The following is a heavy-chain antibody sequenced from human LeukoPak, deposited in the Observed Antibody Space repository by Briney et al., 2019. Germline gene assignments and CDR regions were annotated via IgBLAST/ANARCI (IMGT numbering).Heavy chain of an antibody. V-gene: IGHV1-3*01. CDR3: ARKGVGATADY. J-gene: IGHJ4*02. CDR2: INAGNGNT. CDR1: GYTFTSYA. Sequence: ASVKVSCKASGYTFTSYAMHWVRQAPGQRLEWMGWINAGNGNTKYSRKFQGRVTITRDTSASTAYMELSSLRSEDTAVYYCARKGVGATADYWGQGTLVTVSS. D-gene: IGHD1-26*01.